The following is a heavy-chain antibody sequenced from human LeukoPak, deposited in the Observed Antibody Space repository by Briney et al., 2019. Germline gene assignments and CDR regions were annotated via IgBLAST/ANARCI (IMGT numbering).Heavy chain of an antibody. J-gene: IGHJ4*02. Sequence: SGTLSLTCAVSGGSISSSNWWSWVRQPPGKGLEWIGEIYHSGSTNYNPSLKSRVIISVDKSKNQFSLNLSSVTAADTAVYYCARVGGWSSQGYYFDYWGQGTRVTVSS. V-gene: IGHV4-4*02. CDR1: GGSISSSNW. CDR2: IYHSGST. CDR3: ARVGGWSSQGYYFDY. D-gene: IGHD6-13*01.